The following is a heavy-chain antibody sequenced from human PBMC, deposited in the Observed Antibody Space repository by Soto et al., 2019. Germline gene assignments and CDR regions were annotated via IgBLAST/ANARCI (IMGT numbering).Heavy chain of an antibody. J-gene: IGHJ4*02. D-gene: IGHD1-26*01. V-gene: IGHV4-4*02. CDR1: GGSISSSNW. CDR3: ARDREGQTPFDY. CDR2: IYHSGST. Sequence: PSETLYLTCAVSGGSISSSNWWSWVRQAPGKGLEWIGEIYHSGSTNYNPSLKSRVTISVDKSKNQFSLKLSSVTAADTAVYYCARDREGQTPFDYWGQGTLVTVSS.